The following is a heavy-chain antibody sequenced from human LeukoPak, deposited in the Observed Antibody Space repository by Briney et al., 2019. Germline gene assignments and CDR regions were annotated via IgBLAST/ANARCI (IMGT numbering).Heavy chain of an antibody. CDR3: ARALPGYYDSSGYWFDP. J-gene: IGHJ5*02. Sequence: PSETLSLTCTVSGGSISSGDYYWSWIRQPPGKGLEWIGYIYYSGSTNYNPSLKSRVTISVDTSKNQFSLKLSSVTAADTAVYYCARALPGYYDSSGYWFDPWGQGTLVTVSS. CDR1: GGSISSGDYY. D-gene: IGHD3-22*01. V-gene: IGHV4-61*08. CDR2: IYYSGST.